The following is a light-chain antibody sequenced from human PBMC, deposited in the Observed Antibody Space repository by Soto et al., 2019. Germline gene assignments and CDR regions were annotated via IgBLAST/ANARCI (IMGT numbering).Light chain of an antibody. Sequence: QSALAQPSCVSGSPGQSITISCIGTSTDVGGYNYVSWYQHHPGKGPKLIIYEVNNRPSGVSDRFSGSKSGNKASLTISNLEAEDESDYYCGSYTSTDTPFVFGTGTKVTVL. V-gene: IGLV2-14*01. CDR3: GSYTSTDTPFV. J-gene: IGLJ1*01. CDR2: EVN. CDR1: STDVGGYNY.